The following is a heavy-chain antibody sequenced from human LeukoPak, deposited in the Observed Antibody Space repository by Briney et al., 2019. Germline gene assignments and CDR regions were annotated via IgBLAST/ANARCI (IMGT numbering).Heavy chain of an antibody. CDR3: ARTILWFGESYYFDY. J-gene: IGHJ4*02. CDR1: GGSISSSSYY. CDR2: IYYSGST. V-gene: IGHV4-39*07. Sequence: PSETLSLTCTVSGGSISSSSYYWGWIRQPPGKGLEWIGSIYYSGSTYYNPSLKSRVTISVDTSKNQFSLKLSPVTAADTAVYYCARTILWFGESYYFDYWGQGTLVTVSS. D-gene: IGHD3-10*01.